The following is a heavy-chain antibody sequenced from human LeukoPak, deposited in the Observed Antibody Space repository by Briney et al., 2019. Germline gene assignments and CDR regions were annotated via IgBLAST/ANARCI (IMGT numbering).Heavy chain of an antibody. CDR2: IYYSGST. J-gene: IGHJ4*02. D-gene: IGHD5-24*01. CDR1: GGSISSSSYY. V-gene: IGHV4-39*07. Sequence: SETLSLTCTVSGGSISSSSYYWGWIRQPPGKGLEWIGSIYYSGSTYYNPSLKSRVTISVDTSKNQFSLKLSSVTAADTAVYYCARWLQSPSLYFDYWGQGTVVTVSS. CDR3: ARWLQSPSLYFDY.